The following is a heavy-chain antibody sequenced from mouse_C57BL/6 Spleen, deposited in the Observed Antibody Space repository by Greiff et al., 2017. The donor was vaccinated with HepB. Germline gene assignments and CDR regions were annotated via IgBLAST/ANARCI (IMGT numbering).Heavy chain of an antibody. Sequence: VKLQQPGAELVKPGASVKLSCKASGYTFTSYWMQWVKQRPGQGLEWIGEIDPSDSYTNYNQKFKGKATLTVDTSSSTAYMQLSSLTSEDSAVYYCARRYYSNGMDYWGQGTSVTVSS. D-gene: IGHD2-5*01. CDR3: ARRYYSNGMDY. CDR1: GYTFTSYW. CDR2: IDPSDSYT. V-gene: IGHV1-50*01. J-gene: IGHJ4*01.